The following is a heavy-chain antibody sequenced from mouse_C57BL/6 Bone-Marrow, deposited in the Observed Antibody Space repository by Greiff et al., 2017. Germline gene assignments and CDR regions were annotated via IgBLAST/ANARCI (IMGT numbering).Heavy chain of an antibody. D-gene: IGHD2-12*01. V-gene: IGHV14-4*01. Sequence: LVESGAELVRPGASVKLSCTASGFNIKDDYMHWVKQRPEQGLEWIGWIDPENGDTEYASKFQGKATITADTSSNTAYLQLSSLTSEDTAVYYCTTDRFYDGAMDYWGQGTSVTVSS. CDR3: TTDRFYDGAMDY. CDR1: GFNIKDDY. J-gene: IGHJ4*01. CDR2: IDPENGDT.